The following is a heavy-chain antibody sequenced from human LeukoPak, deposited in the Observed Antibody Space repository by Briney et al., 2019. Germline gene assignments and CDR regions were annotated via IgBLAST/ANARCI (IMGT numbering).Heavy chain of an antibody. CDR1: GGSISSYY. Sequence: SETLFLTCTVSGGSISSYYWSWIRQPPGKGLEWIGYIYYSGSTNYNPSLKSRVTISVDTSKNQFSLKLSSVTAADTAVYYCARVHGLYYYGMDVWGQGTTVTVSS. D-gene: IGHD4-17*01. CDR2: IYYSGST. CDR3: ARVHGLYYYGMDV. J-gene: IGHJ6*02. V-gene: IGHV4-59*01.